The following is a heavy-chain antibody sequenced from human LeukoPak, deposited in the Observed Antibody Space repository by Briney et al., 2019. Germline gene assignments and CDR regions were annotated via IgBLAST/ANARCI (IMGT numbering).Heavy chain of an antibody. V-gene: IGHV3-21*01. CDR3: AGGGPEYYDFWSGYPKYYYMDV. J-gene: IGHJ6*03. CDR2: ISSSSSYI. Sequence: GSLRLSCAASGFTFSSYSMNWVRQAPGKGLEWVSSISSSSSYIYYADSVKGRFTISRDNAKNSLYLQMNSLRAEDTAVYYCAGGGPEYYDFWSGYPKYYYMDVWGKGTTVTVSS. D-gene: IGHD3-3*01. CDR1: GFTFSSYS.